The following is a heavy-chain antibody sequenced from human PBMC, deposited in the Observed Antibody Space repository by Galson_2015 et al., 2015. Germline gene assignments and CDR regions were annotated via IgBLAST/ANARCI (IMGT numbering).Heavy chain of an antibody. Sequence: CTVSGYSISSGYYWGWIRQPPGKGLEWIGSIYHSGSTYYNPSLKSRVTISIDTSRNQFSLKLSSVTAADTAVYYCARDLVYSSSWYVDYWGQGTLVTVSS. D-gene: IGHD6-13*01. J-gene: IGHJ4*02. CDR3: ARDLVYSSSWYVDY. CDR1: GYSISSGYY. V-gene: IGHV4-38-2*02. CDR2: IYHSGST.